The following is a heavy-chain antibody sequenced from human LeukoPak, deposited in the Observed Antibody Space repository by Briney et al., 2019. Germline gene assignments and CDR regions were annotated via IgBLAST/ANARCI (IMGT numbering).Heavy chain of an antibody. D-gene: IGHD4-17*01. J-gene: IGHJ6*02. CDR3: AKDIGDYGDYGGREGYYYYGMDV. CDR1: GFTVSSDY. Sequence: GGSLRLSCAGSGFTVSSDYMSWVRQAPGKGLEWVSVIYSGGSTYYADSVKGRFTISRDNSKNTLYLQMNSLRAEDTAVYYCAKDIGDYGDYGGREGYYYYGMDVWGQGTTVTVSS. V-gene: IGHV3-66*01. CDR2: IYSGGST.